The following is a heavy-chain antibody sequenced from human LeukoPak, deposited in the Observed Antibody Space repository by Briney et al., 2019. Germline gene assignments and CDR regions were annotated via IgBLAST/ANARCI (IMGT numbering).Heavy chain of an antibody. D-gene: IGHD3-10*01. J-gene: IGHJ4*02. V-gene: IGHV3-23*01. CDR1: RFSFSNYA. CDR3: AKDVFGSIDY. Sequence: PGGSLRLSCAASRFSFSNYAMSWVRQAPGKGLKWVSAISGSGGSTYYADSVRGRFTISRDSSKNTLYLQMNSLRIEDTAVYYCAKDVFGSIDYWGEGTLVTVSS. CDR2: ISGSGGST.